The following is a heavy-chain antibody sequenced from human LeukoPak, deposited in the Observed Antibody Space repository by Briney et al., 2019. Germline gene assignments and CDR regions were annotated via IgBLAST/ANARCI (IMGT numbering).Heavy chain of an antibody. CDR1: GGSIN. V-gene: IGHV4-39*07. J-gene: IGHJ4*02. CDR3: ARVWNYYDTSGAPSFDN. Sequence: SETLSLTCTVSGGSINWGCIRQPPGEGLEWIGSIYYSGSTYYNPSLKSRVTISVDTSKNQFSLKLSSVTAADTAIYYCARVWNYYDTSGAPSFDNWGQGTLVTVSS. CDR2: IYYSGST. D-gene: IGHD3-22*01.